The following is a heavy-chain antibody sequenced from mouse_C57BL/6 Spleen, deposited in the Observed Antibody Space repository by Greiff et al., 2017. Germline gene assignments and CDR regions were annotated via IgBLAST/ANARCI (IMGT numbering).Heavy chain of an antibody. D-gene: IGHD1-1*01. CDR3: TKDYYGSSFMDY. V-gene: IGHV14-4*01. CDR2: IDPQNGAT. Sequence: VQLQQSGAELVRPGASVKLSCTASGFNIKDAYMHWVKQRPAQRLEWIGWIDPQNGATAYASKFQGKATITADTSSNTAYLQLRSLTSEDTAVYYCTKDYYGSSFMDYWGQGTSVTVAS. J-gene: IGHJ4*01. CDR1: GFNIKDAY.